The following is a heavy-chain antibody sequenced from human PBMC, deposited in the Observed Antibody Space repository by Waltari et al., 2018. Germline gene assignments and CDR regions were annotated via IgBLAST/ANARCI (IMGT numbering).Heavy chain of an antibody. J-gene: IGHJ6*02. CDR1: GFTFSRYW. D-gene: IGHD6-13*01. V-gene: IGHV3-74*01. CDR3: ARVATKTYSSPVPGRPYYYGMDV. Sequence: EEQLVESGGGLVQPGESLRLSCAASGFTFSRYWMDWVRQAPGKGLVWVSRINRDGRSTIYAESVKGRFTSSRDNAKNTLYVQMNRRRAEDTAVYYCARVATKTYSSPVPGRPYYYGMDVWGQGTTVTVSS. CDR2: INRDGRST.